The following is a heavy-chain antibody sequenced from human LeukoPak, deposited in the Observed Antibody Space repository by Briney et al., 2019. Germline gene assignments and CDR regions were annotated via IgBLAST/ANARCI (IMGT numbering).Heavy chain of an antibody. J-gene: IGHJ5*02. CDR2: IYYSGST. V-gene: IGHV4-59*01. Sequence: SETLSLTCTVSGGSISSYYWSWIRQPPGKGLEWIGYIYYSGSTNYNPSLKSRVTISVDTSKNQFSLKLSSVTAADTAVYYCARASSGYPIDWFDPWGQGTLVTVSS. CDR3: ARASSGYPIDWFDP. CDR1: GGSISSYY. D-gene: IGHD5-12*01.